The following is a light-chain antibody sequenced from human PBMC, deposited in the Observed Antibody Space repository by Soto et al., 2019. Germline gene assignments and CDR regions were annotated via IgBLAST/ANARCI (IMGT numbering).Light chain of an antibody. J-gene: IGKJ1*01. CDR1: QSLSNW. CDR2: QAS. Sequence: DIQMTQSPSTLSASVGDRVTITCRASQSLSNWLAWYQQKPGKAPKLLIYQASSLESGVPSRFSGSGSGTEFSLTISSLQPDDFATYYCQKHKTYSRTFGQGTKGEIK. CDR3: QKHKTYSRT. V-gene: IGKV1-5*03.